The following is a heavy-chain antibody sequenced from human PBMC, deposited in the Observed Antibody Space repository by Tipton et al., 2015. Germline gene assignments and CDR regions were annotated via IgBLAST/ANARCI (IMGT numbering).Heavy chain of an antibody. J-gene: IGHJ4*02. CDR3: ARDAWAGDSRGFYYIY. CDR2: IQYSGST. D-gene: IGHD3-22*01. Sequence: TLSHTCSVSSDSISKYYWSWIRQPPGKELEWIGYIQYSGSTNYNPSLKSRVTISVDRSKNQFSLRLNSVTAADTAVYFCARDAWAGDSRGFYYIYWGQGTLVRVSS. V-gene: IGHV4-59*01. CDR1: SDSISKYY.